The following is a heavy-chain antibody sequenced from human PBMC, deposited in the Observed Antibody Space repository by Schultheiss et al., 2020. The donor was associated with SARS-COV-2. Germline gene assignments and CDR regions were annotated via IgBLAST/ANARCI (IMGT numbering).Heavy chain of an antibody. J-gene: IGHJ4*02. CDR2: VFYSGNT. CDR1: GGSVSSGSYY. D-gene: IGHD3-22*01. Sequence: SETLSLTCTVSGGSVSSGSYYWSWIRQPPGKGLEWIGYVFYSGNTDYNPSLKSRLTISVDTSKNQFSLKLRSVTAADTAVYFCARCSSGYYGFDSWGQGTLVTVSS. CDR3: ARCSSGYYGFDS. V-gene: IGHV4-61*01.